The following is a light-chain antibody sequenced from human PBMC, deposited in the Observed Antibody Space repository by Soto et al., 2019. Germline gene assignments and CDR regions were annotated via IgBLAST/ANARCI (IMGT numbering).Light chain of an antibody. CDR3: PKSYTMQIT. Sequence: DIQMTQSPSSLSASVGDRVTITCRASETIFSYLNWYQQLPGKAPKLLISGASTLQSGVPPSFSGSGSGTDFTLPITRLQPEDFATYYCPKSYTMQITFGQGNKVEI. CDR1: ETIFSY. V-gene: IGKV1-39*01. CDR2: GAS. J-gene: IGKJ2*01.